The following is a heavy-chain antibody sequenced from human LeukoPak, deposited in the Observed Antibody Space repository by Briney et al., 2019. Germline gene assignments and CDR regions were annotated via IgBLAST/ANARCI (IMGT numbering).Heavy chain of an antibody. J-gene: IGHJ4*02. CDR2: IYSGGST. D-gene: IGHD5-24*01. Sequence: GGSLRLSCAASGFTVSSNYMSWVRQAPGKGLEWVSVIYSGGSTYYADSVKGRFTISRDNSKNTLYLQMNSLRAEDTAVYYCAKVNNRDGYNFDYWGQGTLVTVSS. V-gene: IGHV3-66*01. CDR3: AKVNNRDGYNFDY. CDR1: GFTVSSNY.